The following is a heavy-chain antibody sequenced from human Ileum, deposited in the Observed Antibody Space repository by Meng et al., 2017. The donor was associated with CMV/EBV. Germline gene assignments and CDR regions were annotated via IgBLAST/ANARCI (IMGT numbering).Heavy chain of an antibody. CDR3: ATDWYSSGWYPTLLNY. CDR2: IRYDGSYK. Sequence: GESLKISCVASGFTFSSYGIHWVRQAPGKGLEWVAFIRYDGSYKYYVDSVRGRFTISRDNSRNTLDLQMDSLRPEVTAVYCCATDWYSSGWYPTLLNYWGQGTLVTVSS. D-gene: IGHD6-19*01. CDR1: GFTFSSYG. J-gene: IGHJ4*02. V-gene: IGHV3-30*02.